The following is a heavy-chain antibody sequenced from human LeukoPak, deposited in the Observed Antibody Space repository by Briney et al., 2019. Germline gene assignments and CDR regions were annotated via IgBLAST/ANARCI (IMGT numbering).Heavy chain of an antibody. CDR3: ARGMATVTGRFDS. J-gene: IGHJ4*02. CDR1: GFTFSSYW. D-gene: IGHD4-17*01. Sequence: GGSLRLSCAASGFTFSSYWMHWVRQAPGKGLMWVSRINIGVSDTLYADSVKGRFTISRDNAKNTLYLQMNSLRAEDTAVYYCARGMATVTGRFDSWGQGTLVTVSS. V-gene: IGHV3-74*01. CDR2: INIGVSDT.